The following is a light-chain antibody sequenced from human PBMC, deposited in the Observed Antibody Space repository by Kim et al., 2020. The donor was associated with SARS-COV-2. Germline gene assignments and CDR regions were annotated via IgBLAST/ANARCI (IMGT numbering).Light chain of an antibody. V-gene: IGKV3-11*01. Sequence: EIVLTQSPATLSLSPGERATLSCRASQSVSSYLAWYQQKPGQAPSLLIYDASNRATGIPARFSGSGSGTDFTLTISSLEPEDFAVYYWRRHGAWPVTFGGGTKVDIK. J-gene: IGKJ4*01. CDR2: DAS. CDR1: QSVSSY. CDR3: RRHGAWPVT.